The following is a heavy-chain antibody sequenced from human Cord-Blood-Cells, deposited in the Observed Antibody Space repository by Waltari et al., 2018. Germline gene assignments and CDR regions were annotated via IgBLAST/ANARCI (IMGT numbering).Heavy chain of an antibody. CDR2: ISWNSGSI. V-gene: IGHV3-9*01. CDR3: AKARYSYGYEFDY. CDR1: GFTFDDFA. D-gene: IGHD5-18*01. Sequence: EVQLVESGGGLVHTGRYLRLSCAASGFTFDDFALHQVRLAPGKGLGWVSGISWNSGSIGYADSVKGRFTIARDNAKNSLYLQMNSLRAEDTALYYCAKARYSYGYEFDYWGQGTLVTVSS. J-gene: IGHJ4*02.